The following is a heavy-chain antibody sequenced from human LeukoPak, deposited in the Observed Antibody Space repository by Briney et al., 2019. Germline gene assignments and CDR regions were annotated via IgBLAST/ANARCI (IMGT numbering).Heavy chain of an antibody. CDR2: ISSVGTTI. D-gene: IGHD2-15*01. CDR3: ARCSGGYYLDY. V-gene: IGHV3-48*03. J-gene: IGHJ4*02. CDR1: GFTFSSYE. Sequence: GGSLRLSCAASGFTFSSYEMNWVRQAPGKGLEWVSYISSVGTTIYYADSVKGRFTISRDNAKNSLYLQMNSLRAEDTAIYYCARCSGGYYLDYWGQGTLVTVSS.